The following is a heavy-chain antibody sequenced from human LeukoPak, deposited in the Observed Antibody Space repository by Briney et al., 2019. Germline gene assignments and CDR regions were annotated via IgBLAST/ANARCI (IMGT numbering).Heavy chain of an antibody. Sequence: GGSLRLSCAASGFTFSRYAMSWVRQAPGKGLEWVSAISGSGGSTYYADSVKGRFTISRDNSKNTLYLQMNSLRAEDTAVYYCARDEKIVGASGQDYWGQGTLVTVSS. CDR1: GFTFSRYA. CDR3: ARDEKIVGASGQDY. V-gene: IGHV3-23*01. J-gene: IGHJ4*02. D-gene: IGHD1-26*01. CDR2: ISGSGGST.